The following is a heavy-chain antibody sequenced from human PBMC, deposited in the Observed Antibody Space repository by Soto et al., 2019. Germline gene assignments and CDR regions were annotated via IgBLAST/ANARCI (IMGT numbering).Heavy chain of an antibody. CDR3: ARHTVTTKSSAEYFQH. CDR2: INHSGST. Sequence: SETLSLTCAVYGGSFSGYYWSWIRQPPGKGLEWIGEINHSGSTNYNPSLKSRVTISVDTSKNQFSLKLSSVTAADTAVYYCARHTVTTKSSAEYFQHWGQGTLVTVSS. J-gene: IGHJ1*01. D-gene: IGHD4-17*01. V-gene: IGHV4-34*01. CDR1: GGSFSGYY.